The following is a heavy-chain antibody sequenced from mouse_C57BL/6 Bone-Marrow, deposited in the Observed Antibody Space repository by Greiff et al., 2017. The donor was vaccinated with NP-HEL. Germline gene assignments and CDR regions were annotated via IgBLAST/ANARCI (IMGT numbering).Heavy chain of an antibody. CDR1: GYTFTSYW. J-gene: IGHJ2*01. CDR2: IDPSDSYT. V-gene: IGHV1-69*01. Sequence: VQLQQPGAELVMPGASVKLSCKASGYTFTSYWMHWVKQRPGQGLEWIGEIDPSDSYTNYNQKFKGKSTLTVDKSSSTAYMQLSSLTSEDSAVYYCARSGYSDYWGEGTTLTVSS. CDR3: ARSGYSDY.